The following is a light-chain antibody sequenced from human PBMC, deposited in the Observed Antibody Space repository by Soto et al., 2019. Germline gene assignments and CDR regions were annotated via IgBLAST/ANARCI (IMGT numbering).Light chain of an antibody. CDR1: QGISSY. CDR3: QQLDSYPRT. J-gene: IGKJ1*01. Sequence: DIQLTQSPSFLSASVGDRVTITCRASQGISSYLAWYQLKPGKAPKLLIPTASSLQSGVPSRFSGSGSGTEFTLTISSLQPEDFATYYCQQLDSYPRTFGQGTKVDIK. V-gene: IGKV1-9*01. CDR2: TAS.